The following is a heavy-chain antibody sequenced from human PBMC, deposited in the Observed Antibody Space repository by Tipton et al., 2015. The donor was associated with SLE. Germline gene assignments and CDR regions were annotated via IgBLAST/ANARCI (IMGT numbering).Heavy chain of an antibody. V-gene: IGHV4-39*01. CDR3: ARQPYYESPFDY. Sequence: TLSLTCTASGGSISSTNYYWAWIRQPPGKGLEWIGSIYYSGSTYYNPSLKSRVTISGDTSKNQFSLTLNSVTAADTAVYFCARQPYYESPFDYWGQGTLVTVSS. D-gene: IGHD3-22*01. CDR2: IYYSGST. CDR1: GGSISSTNYY. J-gene: IGHJ4*02.